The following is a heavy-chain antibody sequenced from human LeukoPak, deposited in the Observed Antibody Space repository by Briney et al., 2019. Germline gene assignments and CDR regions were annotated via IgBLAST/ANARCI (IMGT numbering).Heavy chain of an antibody. CDR2: MNHSGST. CDR1: GGSFSGYY. J-gene: IGHJ4*02. Sequence: SXTLSLTCAVYGGSFSGYYWSWIRQPPGKGLEWIGEMNHSGSTDYNPSLKRRVTISVDKSKNEFSLKLSSVTAADTAVYYCARREGGYCSGGSCYNFGYWGQGTLVTVSS. D-gene: IGHD2-15*01. CDR3: ARREGGYCSGGSCYNFGY. V-gene: IGHV4-34*01.